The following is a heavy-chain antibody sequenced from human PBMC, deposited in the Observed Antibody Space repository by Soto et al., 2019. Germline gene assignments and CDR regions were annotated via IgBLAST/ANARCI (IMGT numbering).Heavy chain of an antibody. V-gene: IGHV3-33*01. Sequence: QVQLVESGGGVVQPGGSLRLSCEASGFTFRDYGFHWVRQAPGKGLEWVAVICYDGSGSDYEDSVRGRFIFSRDISTNTLYLQMNSLRAEDTAVYYGVRDDCSGGTCDGGYWGQGTLVTVSS. CDR3: VRDDCSGGTCDGGY. D-gene: IGHD2-15*01. J-gene: IGHJ4*02. CDR1: GFTFRDYG. CDR2: ICYDGSGS.